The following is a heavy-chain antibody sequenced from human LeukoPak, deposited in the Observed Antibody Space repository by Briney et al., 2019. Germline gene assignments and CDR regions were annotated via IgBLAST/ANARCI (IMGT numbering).Heavy chain of an antibody. D-gene: IGHD6-6*01. CDR2: INRDGSVK. CDR3: ARIGYSSSSMDY. Sequence: SXRLSXAASGFTFSNYWMSWVRQAPGKGLEWVANINRDGSVKYYVDSVKGRFTISRDNAKNSLYLQMNSLRAEDTAVYYCARIGYSSSSMDYWGQGTLVTVSS. V-gene: IGHV3-7*01. CDR1: GFTFSNYW. J-gene: IGHJ4*02.